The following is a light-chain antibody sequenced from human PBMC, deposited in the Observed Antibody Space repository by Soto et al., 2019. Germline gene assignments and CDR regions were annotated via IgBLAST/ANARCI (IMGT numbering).Light chain of an antibody. CDR3: SSYTETKCLV. CDR2: DVT. Sequence: QSALTQSPSASGSPGQSVTISCTGTSSDIGGYNSVSWYQQHPGKAPKVMIYDVTKRPSGVPDRFSGSKSGNTASLTVSALQAEDEADYYCSSYTETKCLVFGTATKVIVL. J-gene: IGLJ1*01. V-gene: IGLV2-8*01. CDR1: SSDIGGYNS.